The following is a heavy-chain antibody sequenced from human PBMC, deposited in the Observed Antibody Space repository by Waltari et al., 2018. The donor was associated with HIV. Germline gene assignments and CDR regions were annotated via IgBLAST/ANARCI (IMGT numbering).Heavy chain of an antibody. Sequence: QVQLQPVGAGLLKPSEPLSLTGAVSGGSLSTYYWSWIRQPPGKGLEWIGEINYSGSTNYNPSLKSRVTMSVDTSKKQFSLNLTSVTAADTAVYYCARGRYYNGSPLPLDQWGQGTLVTVSS. CDR3: ARGRYYNGSPLPLDQ. CDR2: INYSGST. CDR1: GGSLSTYY. D-gene: IGHD3-22*01. J-gene: IGHJ4*02. V-gene: IGHV4-34*01.